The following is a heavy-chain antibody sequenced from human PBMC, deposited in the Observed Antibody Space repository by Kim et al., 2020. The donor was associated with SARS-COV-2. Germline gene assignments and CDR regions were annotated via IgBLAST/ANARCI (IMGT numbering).Heavy chain of an antibody. D-gene: IGHD4-17*01. CDR3: ARSMTTLMYFDY. J-gene: IGHJ4*02. V-gene: IGHV3-33*01. Sequence: YYADSVKGRFTISRDNSKTTLYLQMNSLRAEDTAVYYCARSMTTLMYFDYWGQGTLVTVSS.